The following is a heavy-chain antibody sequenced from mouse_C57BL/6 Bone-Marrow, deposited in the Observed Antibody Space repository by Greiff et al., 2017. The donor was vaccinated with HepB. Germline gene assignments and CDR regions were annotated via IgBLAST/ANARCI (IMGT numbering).Heavy chain of an antibody. D-gene: IGHD1-1*01. CDR1: GYTFTSYW. J-gene: IGHJ4*01. CDR2: IHPSDSDT. Sequence: QVQLKQPGAELVKPGASVKVSCKASGYTFTSYWMHWVKQRPGQGLEWIGRIHPSDSDTNYNQKFKGKATLTVDKSSSTAYMQLSSLTSEDSAVYYCAITTVAAHYAMDYWGQGTSVTVSS. CDR3: AITTVAAHYAMDY. V-gene: IGHV1-74*01.